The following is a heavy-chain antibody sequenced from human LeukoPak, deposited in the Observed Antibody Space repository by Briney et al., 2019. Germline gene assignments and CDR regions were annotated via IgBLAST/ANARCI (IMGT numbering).Heavy chain of an antibody. V-gene: IGHV3-74*01. J-gene: IGHJ4*02. CDR3: GRGFGTT. D-gene: IGHD1-1*01. Sequence: GGSLRLSCTASDFTFSSNWMHWVRQGPGQGLVWVSRISSDGSYTSYADSVKCRFTISRDNAKNTLYLQMNSLRAEATAVYYCGRGFGTTWGQGTLVTVSS. CDR2: ISSDGSYT. CDR1: DFTFSSNW.